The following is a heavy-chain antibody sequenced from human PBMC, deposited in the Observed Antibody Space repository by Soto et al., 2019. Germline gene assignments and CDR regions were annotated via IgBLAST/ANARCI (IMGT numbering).Heavy chain of an antibody. CDR3: ARGRPCSGGSCYPDY. Sequence: QVQLQQWGAGLLKPSETLSLTCAVYGGSFSGYYWSWIRQPPGKGLEWIGEINHSGSTNYNPSLKSRVTISVDTSKNQFSLKLSSVTAADTAVYYCARGRPCSGGSCYPDYWGQGTLVTVSS. D-gene: IGHD2-15*01. CDR2: INHSGST. J-gene: IGHJ4*02. CDR1: GGSFSGYY. V-gene: IGHV4-34*01.